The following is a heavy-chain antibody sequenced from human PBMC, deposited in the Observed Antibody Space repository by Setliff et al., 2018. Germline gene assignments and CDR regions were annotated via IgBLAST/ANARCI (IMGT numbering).Heavy chain of an antibody. CDR3: AREGVDTRSSTDYRYYMDV. D-gene: IGHD5-18*01. J-gene: IGHJ6*03. CDR2: ISAYNGNT. CDR1: GYTFTSYG. V-gene: IGHV1-18*01. Sequence: ASVKVSCKASGYTFTSYGISWVRQAPGQGLEWMGWISAYNGNTNYAQEFQGRVTIITDESTSTAYMELSSLRFEDTAVYYCAREGVDTRSSTDYRYYMDVWGKGTTVTVSS.